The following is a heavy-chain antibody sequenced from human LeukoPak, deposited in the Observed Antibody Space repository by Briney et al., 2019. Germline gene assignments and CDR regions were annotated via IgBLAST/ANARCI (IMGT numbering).Heavy chain of an antibody. D-gene: IGHD2-2*01. V-gene: IGHV1-18*01. J-gene: IGHJ6*02. CDR1: GGTFSSYA. CDR2: ISAYNGNT. Sequence: ASVKVSCKASGGTFSSYAISWVRQAPGQGLEWMGWISAYNGNTNYAQKLQGRVTMTTDTSTSTAYMELRSLRSDDTAVYYCARESSTSGYYYYGMDVWGQGTTVTVSS. CDR3: ARESSTSGYYYYGMDV.